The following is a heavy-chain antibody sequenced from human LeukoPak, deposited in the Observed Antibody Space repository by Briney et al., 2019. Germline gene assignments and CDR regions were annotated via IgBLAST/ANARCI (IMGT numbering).Heavy chain of an antibody. V-gene: IGHV3-21*01. CDR3: ARDSGYSYGSDY. J-gene: IGHJ4*02. D-gene: IGHD5-18*01. Sequence: KPGGSLRLSCAASGFTFSSYSMNWVRQAPGKGLEWVSSISSSSSYIYYADSVKGRFTISRDNAKNSLYLQMNSLRAEDTAVYYCARDSGYSYGSDYWGQGTLVTASS. CDR2: ISSSSSYI. CDR1: GFTFSSYS.